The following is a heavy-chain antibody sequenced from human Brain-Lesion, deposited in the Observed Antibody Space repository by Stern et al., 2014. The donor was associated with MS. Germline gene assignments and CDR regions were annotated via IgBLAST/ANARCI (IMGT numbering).Heavy chain of an antibody. CDR1: GGSISSGGYY. J-gene: IGHJ6*02. D-gene: IGHD2-2*01. Sequence: VQLVESGPGLVKPSQTLSLSCTVSGGSISSGGYYWSWIRQPAGKGLEWIGRIFNSGSTSYHPSPTDRVTISIATSKNQFPLRLNSMTAADTAVYYCARGRVVPGFQYYATDVWGQGTTVIVSS. CDR3: ARGRVVPGFQYYATDV. V-gene: IGHV4-61*02. CDR2: IFNSGST.